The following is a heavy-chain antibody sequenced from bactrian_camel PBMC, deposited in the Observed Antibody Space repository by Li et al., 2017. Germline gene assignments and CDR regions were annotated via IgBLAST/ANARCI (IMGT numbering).Heavy chain of an antibody. CDR1: GSTVSGYC. J-gene: IGHJ4*01. Sequence: VESGGGSVQSGGSLRLSCAAAGSTVSGYCLAWFRQAPGKEREGVAAIYRGGGGNVYYADSVKDRFTISQDNAKNTVYLQMNSLKPEDTAMYYCAAVCSSRGGPWYQPIKYNYWGQGTQVTVS. D-gene: IGHD2*01. V-gene: IGHV3S25*01. CDR3: AAVCSSRGGPWYQPIKYNY. CDR2: IYRGGGGNV.